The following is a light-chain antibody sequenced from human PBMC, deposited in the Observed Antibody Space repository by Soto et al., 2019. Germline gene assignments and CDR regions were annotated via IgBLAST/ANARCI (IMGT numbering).Light chain of an antibody. CDR3: QQYDSSPRT. Sequence: ELVFTQSPVTLSLSPGERATLSFSASQSLSSRNLAWYQQKPGQAPRPLIYGVSSRATGIPDRFSGSGSGTDFTLTISRLEPEDFAVYYCQQYDSSPRTCGQGTKGAIK. V-gene: IGKV3-20*01. J-gene: IGKJ1*01. CDR2: GVS. CDR1: QSLSSRN.